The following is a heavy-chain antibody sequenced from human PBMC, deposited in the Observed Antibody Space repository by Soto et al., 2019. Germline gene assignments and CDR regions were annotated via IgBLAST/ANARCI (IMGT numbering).Heavy chain of an antibody. V-gene: IGHV3-74*01. CDR3: TRPRYDGSGTPFDY. J-gene: IGHJ4*02. D-gene: IGHD3-22*01. Sequence: EVQLVESGGGLVQPGGSLRLSCAASGFTFSSYWMHWVRQAPGKGLVWVSRISGDGSSTTYADSVTGRFIISRDNAQNKLYLQMNSMRADETAVYYCTRPRYDGSGTPFDYWGQGTLVTVSS. CDR1: GFTFSSYW. CDR2: ISGDGSST.